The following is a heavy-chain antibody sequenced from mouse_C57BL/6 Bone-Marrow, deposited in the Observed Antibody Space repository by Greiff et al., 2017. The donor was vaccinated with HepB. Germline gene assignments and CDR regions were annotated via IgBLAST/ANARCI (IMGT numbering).Heavy chain of an antibody. Sequence: EVQLQQSGPVLVKPGASVKMSCKASGYTFTDYYMNWVKQSHGKSLEWIGVINPYNGGTSYNQKFKGKATLTVATSSSTAYLGLNSLTSEDAAVYYCARSAQGLAGFAYWGQGTLVTVSA. CDR2: INPYNGGT. V-gene: IGHV1-19*01. D-gene: IGHD3-2*02. J-gene: IGHJ3*01. CDR1: GYTFTDYY. CDR3: ARSAQGLAGFAY.